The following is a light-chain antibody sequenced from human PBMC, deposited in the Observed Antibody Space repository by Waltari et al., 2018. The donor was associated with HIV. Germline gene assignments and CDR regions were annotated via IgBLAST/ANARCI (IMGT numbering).Light chain of an antibody. CDR3: QQYFRIPPT. CDR1: QSILYCSDNRNY. J-gene: IGKJ4*01. Sequence: DIVMTQSPDSLPVSLGERATINCTSSQSILYCSDNRNYLAWYQQKARQPPKLLISWASTRESGVPDRFSASGSGTDFTLTITRLQAEDVAIYHCQQYFRIPPTFGGGTKVEIK. CDR2: WAS. V-gene: IGKV4-1*01.